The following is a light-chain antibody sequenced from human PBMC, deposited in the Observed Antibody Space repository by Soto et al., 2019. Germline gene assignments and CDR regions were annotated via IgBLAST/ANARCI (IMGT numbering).Light chain of an antibody. CDR2: GSS. CDR3: LQYNNWPRT. V-gene: IGKV3-15*01. J-gene: IGKJ1*01. CDR1: QSVTTN. Sequence: EIVITPSPATLSVSPGERAPLSCKTSQSVTTNLAWYQQKPGQAPRLLIYGSSTRATGLPARFSGSGSGTEFTLTISSLQSEDFAVYYCLQYNNWPRTFGQGTKVDIK.